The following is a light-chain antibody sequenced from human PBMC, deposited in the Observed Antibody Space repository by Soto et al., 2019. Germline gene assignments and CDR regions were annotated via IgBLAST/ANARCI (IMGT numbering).Light chain of an antibody. Sequence: EIRMTQSPSSVYASVGDGVTIXCRSSHGVSISFAWYEHKPGKAPKPMIYKASTLKRGGPSRFSGSGSATEFTRTISSLQPDDFATYYGQHYNSYSEAFGQGTKVDIK. J-gene: IGKJ1*01. V-gene: IGKV1-5*03. CDR2: KAS. CDR1: HGVSIS. CDR3: QHYNSYSEA.